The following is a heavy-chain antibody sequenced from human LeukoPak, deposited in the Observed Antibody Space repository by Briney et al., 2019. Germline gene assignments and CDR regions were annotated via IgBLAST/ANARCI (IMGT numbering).Heavy chain of an antibody. J-gene: IGHJ3*02. CDR3: ARDVSSSTRAFDI. CDR2: ISSSTSHT. CDR1: GFTLSTYE. Sequence: GGSLRLSCAASGFTLSTYEMTWVRQAPGKGLEWVSFISSSTSHTFYADSVKGRFTIFRDTAKNSLYLQMNTLRGEDTALYYCARDVSSSTRAFDIWGQGTMVAVS. V-gene: IGHV3-48*03. D-gene: IGHD2-15*01.